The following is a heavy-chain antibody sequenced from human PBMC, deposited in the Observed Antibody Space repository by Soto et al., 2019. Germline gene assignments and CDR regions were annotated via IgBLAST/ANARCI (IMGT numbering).Heavy chain of an antibody. D-gene: IGHD3-10*01. J-gene: IGHJ6*02. Sequence: EVQLVESVGGLVQPGGSLRLSCAASGLTFSLYSMSWVRQAPGKGLELVSYISRSSTGIHYADSVKGRFTISRDDATNSMHLQMNSLRDGDTAVYYCARAVTWGLDVWGQGTTVSISS. CDR3: ARAVTWGLDV. V-gene: IGHV3-48*02. CDR1: GLTFSLYS. CDR2: ISRSSTGI.